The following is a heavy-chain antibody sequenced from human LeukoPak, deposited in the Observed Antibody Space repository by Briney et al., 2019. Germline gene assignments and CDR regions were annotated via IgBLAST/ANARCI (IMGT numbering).Heavy chain of an antibody. CDR3: ARDRGELQVEFDY. CDR1: GFTFSSYS. CDR2: ISSSSSYI. D-gene: IGHD1-26*01. J-gene: IGHJ4*02. V-gene: IGHV3-21*01. Sequence: GGSLRLSCAASGFTFSSYSMNWVRQAPGKGLEWVSSISSSSSYIYYADSVKGRFTISRDNAKNSLYLQMNSLRAEDTAVYYCARDRGELQVEFDYWGQGTLVTVSS.